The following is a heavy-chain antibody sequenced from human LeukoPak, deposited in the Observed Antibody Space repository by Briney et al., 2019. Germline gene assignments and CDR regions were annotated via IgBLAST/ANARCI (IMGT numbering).Heavy chain of an antibody. J-gene: IGHJ4*02. Sequence: KASETLSLTCTVSGGSISSYYWSWIRQPPGKGLEWIGYIYYSGSTNYNPSLKSRVTISVDTSKNQFSLKLSSVTAADTAVYYCARLGSSGWYEDYWGQGTLVTVSS. D-gene: IGHD6-19*01. CDR3: ARLGSSGWYEDY. CDR2: IYYSGST. V-gene: IGHV4-59*08. CDR1: GGSISSYY.